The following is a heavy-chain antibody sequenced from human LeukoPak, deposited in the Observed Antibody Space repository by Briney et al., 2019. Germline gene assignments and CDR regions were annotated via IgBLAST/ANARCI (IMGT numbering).Heavy chain of an antibody. J-gene: IGHJ4*02. V-gene: IGHV1-46*01. CDR3: ARDAYCGGDCYTYFDY. CDR2: INPSGGST. CDR1: GYTFTSYY. D-gene: IGHD2-21*02. Sequence: ASVKVSCKASGYTFTSYYMHWVRQAPGQGLEWMGIINPSGGSTSYAQKFQGRVTMTRDTSTGTVYMELSSLRSEDTAVYYCARDAYCGGDCYTYFDYWGQGTLVTVSS.